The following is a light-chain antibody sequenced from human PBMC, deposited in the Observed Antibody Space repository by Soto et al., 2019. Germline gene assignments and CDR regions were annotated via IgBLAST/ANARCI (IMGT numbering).Light chain of an antibody. CDR2: GAS. J-gene: IGKJ1*01. Sequence: IVLTQSPGTLSLSQGERGALSCRASQSVRSNYVAWYQKKPGQAPRILISGASNRDTGTPDRFRGIVSGTDFNLTLARLETEDCAVYEGHQSGSATWTVCPWTKLEIK. CDR3: HQSGSATWT. CDR1: QSVRSNY. V-gene: IGKV3-20*01.